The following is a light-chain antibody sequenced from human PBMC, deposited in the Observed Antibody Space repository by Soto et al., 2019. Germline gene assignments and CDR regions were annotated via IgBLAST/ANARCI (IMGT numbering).Light chain of an antibody. J-gene: IGLJ1*01. CDR3: SSYPSSTAYI. Sequence: QSLLTQPAPVSGVPGQSIPISCTGNSNDVGCYSYVTSYQPQPGDAPKLMIYHVPNRPSGVSDRFSGSKSGHTASLTISGLQAEDEADYYCSSYPSSTAYIFGTGTKVTVL. V-gene: IGLV2-14*03. CDR1: SNDVGCYSY. CDR2: HVP.